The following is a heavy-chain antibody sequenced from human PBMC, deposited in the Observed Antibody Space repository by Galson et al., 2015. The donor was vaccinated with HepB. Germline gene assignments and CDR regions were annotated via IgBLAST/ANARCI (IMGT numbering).Heavy chain of an antibody. V-gene: IGHV3-30*18. CDR1: GFTFSSYG. D-gene: IGHD3-3*01. Sequence: SLRLSCAASGFTFSSYGMHWVRQAPGKGLEWVAVISYDGSNKYYADSVKGRFTISRDNSKNTLYLQMNSLRAEDTAVYYCAKEYYDFWSGRTYYYYYMDVWGKGTTVTVSS. CDR3: AKEYYDFWSGRTYYYYYMDV. J-gene: IGHJ6*03. CDR2: ISYDGSNK.